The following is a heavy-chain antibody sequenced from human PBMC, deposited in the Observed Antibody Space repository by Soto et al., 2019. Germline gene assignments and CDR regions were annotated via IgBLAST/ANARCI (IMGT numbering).Heavy chain of an antibody. CDR3: ASRIAARSYYYGMDV. V-gene: IGHV5-10-1*01. CDR2: IDPSDSYT. D-gene: IGHD6-6*01. J-gene: IGHJ6*02. Sequence: PGESLKISCKGSGYSFTSYWISWVRQMPGKGLEWMGRIDPSDSYTNYSPSFQGHVTISADKSISTACLQWSSLKASDTAMYYCASRIAARSYYYGMDVWGQGTTVTVSS. CDR1: GYSFTSYW.